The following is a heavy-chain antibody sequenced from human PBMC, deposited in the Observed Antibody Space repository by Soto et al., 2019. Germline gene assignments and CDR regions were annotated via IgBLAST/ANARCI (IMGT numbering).Heavy chain of an antibody. CDR2: MSIGGEKT. V-gene: IGHV3-23*01. CDR1: GFSFSDYS. D-gene: IGHD1-1*01. Sequence: VQVFESGGGLVQPGGSLRLSCAASGFSFSDYSMAWVRQTPEKGLEWVSGMSIGGEKTFYIDSVKGRFIVSRDSSRDTVYFQMNRLRVEDTAVYYCARWNGYGDLWGQGTLVTVSS. CDR3: ARWNGYGDL. J-gene: IGHJ4*02.